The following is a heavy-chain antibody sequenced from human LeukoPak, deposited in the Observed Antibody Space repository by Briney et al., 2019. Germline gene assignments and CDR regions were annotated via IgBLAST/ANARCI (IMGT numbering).Heavy chain of an antibody. J-gene: IGHJ4*02. D-gene: IGHD6-13*01. Sequence: ASVKVSCKASGYTFTSYAMNWVRQAPGQRLEWLGWINPDNGGTLYSQKFQGGVTMTRDTSIGAVYMELSRLTPDDTAVYYCARGVATTGAKFFDYWGQGTLVTVSS. CDR3: ARGVATTGAKFFDY. CDR2: INPDNGGT. V-gene: IGHV1-2*02. CDR1: GYTFTSYA.